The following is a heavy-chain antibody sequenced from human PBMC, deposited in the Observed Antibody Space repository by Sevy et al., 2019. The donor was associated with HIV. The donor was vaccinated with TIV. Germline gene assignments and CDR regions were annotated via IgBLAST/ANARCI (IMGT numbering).Heavy chain of an antibody. CDR3: ARGYSNYLIDY. Sequence: GGSLRLSCAASGFIFSNYPMSWVRHSPGKGLEWVSDISAGGTTTYYADSVEGRFTISRDNSKNTMSLQMNSLRAEDTAVYYCARGYSNYLIDYWGQGTLVTVSS. J-gene: IGHJ4*02. V-gene: IGHV3-23*01. CDR1: GFIFSNYP. CDR2: ISAGGTTT. D-gene: IGHD4-4*01.